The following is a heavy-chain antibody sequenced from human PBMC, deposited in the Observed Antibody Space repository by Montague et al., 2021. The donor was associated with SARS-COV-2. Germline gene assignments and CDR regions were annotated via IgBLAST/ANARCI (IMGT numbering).Heavy chain of an antibody. CDR1: GFTFSSYG. D-gene: IGHD2-2*01. CDR2: IWYDGSNK. CDR3: AGEGKGNCSTSSCQTAFDI. J-gene: IGHJ3*02. Sequence: SLRLSCAASGFTFSSYGMHWVRPAPGKGLEWVAVIWYDGSNKHYEDSVKGRFTISRDNSKNTLYLQMNSLRAEDTAVYYCAGEGKGNCSTSSCQTAFDIWGQGAMVTVSS. V-gene: IGHV3-33*01.